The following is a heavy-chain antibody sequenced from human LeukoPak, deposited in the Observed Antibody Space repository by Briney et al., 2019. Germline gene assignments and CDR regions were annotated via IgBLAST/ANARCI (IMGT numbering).Heavy chain of an antibody. J-gene: IGHJ3*02. CDR1: GFTFSIYD. D-gene: IGHD6-19*01. V-gene: IGHV3-23*01. CDR3: AKVGIAVTFKGRKHDAFDI. CDR2: INRGVGST. Sequence: GGSLRLSCAASGFTFSIYDLSWVRQAPGKGLECVSAINRGVGSTYYADSVKGRFTISRDNSKNTLYLQMNNLRVDDTAVYYCAKVGIAVTFKGRKHDAFDIWGQGTMVTVSS.